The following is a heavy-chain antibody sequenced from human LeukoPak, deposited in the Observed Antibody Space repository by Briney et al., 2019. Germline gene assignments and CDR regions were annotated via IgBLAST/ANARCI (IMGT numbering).Heavy chain of an antibody. CDR1: GRYW. J-gene: IGHJ4*02. V-gene: IGHV3-74*01. D-gene: IGHD2/OR15-2a*01. CDR2: INSDGSWT. Sequence: GGSLRLSCAASGRYWMHWVRQVPGKGLVWVSHINSDGSWTSYADSVKGRFTISKDNAKNTVYLQMNSLRAEDAAVYYCVSFYETYWGRGTLVTVSS. CDR3: VSFYETY.